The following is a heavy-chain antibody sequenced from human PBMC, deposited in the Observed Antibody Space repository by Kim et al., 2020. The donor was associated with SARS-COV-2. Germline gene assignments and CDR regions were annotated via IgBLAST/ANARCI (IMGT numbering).Heavy chain of an antibody. V-gene: IGHV6-1*01. CDR2: TYYRSKWYN. Sequence: SQTLSLTCAISGDSVSSNSAAWNWIRQSPSRGLEWLGRTYYRSKWYNDYAVSVKSRITINPDTSKNQFSLQLNSVTPEDTAVYYYARDSLIAAAGTDWFDPWGQGTLVTVSS. CDR3: ARDSLIAAAGTDWFDP. CDR1: GDSVSSNSAA. J-gene: IGHJ5*02. D-gene: IGHD6-13*01.